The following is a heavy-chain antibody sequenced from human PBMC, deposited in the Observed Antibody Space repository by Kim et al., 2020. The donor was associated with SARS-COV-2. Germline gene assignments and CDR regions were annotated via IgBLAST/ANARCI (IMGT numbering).Heavy chain of an antibody. J-gene: IGHJ4*02. CDR1: GGSFTGYY. CDR3: ARAAGCRGTSCDWALDY. CDR2: IQFRGTT. V-gene: IGHV4-34*01. Sequence: SENLSLTCAVYGGSFTGYYWTWIRQSPGKGLEWIGKIQFRGTTSYKLSLKGRATISEYSAKNQISLKLRSVTAADTGVYYCARAAGCRGTSCDWALDYWSKGGLVTVSS. D-gene: IGHD2-15*01.